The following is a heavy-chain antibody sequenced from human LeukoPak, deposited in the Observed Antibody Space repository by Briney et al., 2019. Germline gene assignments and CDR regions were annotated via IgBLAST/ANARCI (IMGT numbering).Heavy chain of an antibody. V-gene: IGHV1-2*02. D-gene: IGHD6-19*01. J-gene: IGHJ6*02. CDR1: GYTFTGYY. CDR3: ARDHPYSSGWVYYYYGMDV. CDR2: INPNSGGT. Sequence: WASVKVSCKASGYTFTGYYMHWVRQAPGQGLEWMGWINPNSGGTNYAQKFQGRVTMTRDTSTSTAYMELSRLRSDDTAVYYCARDHPYSSGWVYYYYGMDVWGQGTTVTVSS.